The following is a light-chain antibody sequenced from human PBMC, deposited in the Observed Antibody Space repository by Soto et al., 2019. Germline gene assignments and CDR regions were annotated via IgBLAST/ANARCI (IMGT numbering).Light chain of an antibody. CDR1: QSVSRY. V-gene: IGKV3-15*01. CDR3: QQYEKWPPSIT. CDR2: GAS. Sequence: EIVLTQSPTTLSLSPGERATLSCRASQSVSRYLAWYQQKPGQAPRLLIYGASTRATGISARFSGGGSGTEFTLTISSLQSEDFALYFCQQYEKWPPSITFGQGTRLEIK. J-gene: IGKJ5*01.